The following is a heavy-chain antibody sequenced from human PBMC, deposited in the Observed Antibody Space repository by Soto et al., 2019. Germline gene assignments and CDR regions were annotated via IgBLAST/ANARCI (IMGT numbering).Heavy chain of an antibody. CDR2: IYYSGNT. CDR3: ARGVYDYWSGYYAGSGLDV. J-gene: IGHJ6*02. D-gene: IGHD3-3*01. CDR1: GDSMSPFY. Sequence: QAPLRESGPGLVKPSETLSLTCTVSGDSMSPFYWNCIRQSPVKGLEWIGYIYYSGNTNYNPYLKSRVAISVDTSKNQFYLKLSAVTAADKAVYYCARGVYDYWSGYYAGSGLDVWGQATTVIVSS. V-gene: IGHV4-59*13.